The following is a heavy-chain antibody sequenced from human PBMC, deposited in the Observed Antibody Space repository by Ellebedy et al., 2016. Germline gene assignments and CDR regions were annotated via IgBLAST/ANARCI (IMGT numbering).Heavy chain of an antibody. J-gene: IGHJ4*02. V-gene: IGHV4-39*07. D-gene: IGHD3-9*01. CDR3: ARGLYDLLTGGPLDY. Sequence: SETLSLXXSVSGASITSSSYYWGWIRRPPGKGLEWIGRISYDGTTYYNPSLESRVTISLDTSKNQFSLKLSSVTAADTAVYFCARGLYDLLTGGPLDYWGRGTLVTVSS. CDR1: GASITSSSYY. CDR2: ISYDGTT.